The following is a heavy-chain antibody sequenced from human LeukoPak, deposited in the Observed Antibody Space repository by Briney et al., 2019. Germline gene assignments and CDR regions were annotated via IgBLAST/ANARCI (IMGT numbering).Heavy chain of an antibody. CDR3: TTDGGY. V-gene: IGHV3-15*01. Sequence: PGGSHRLSCEASGFSFSDAWMSWVRQAPGKGLEWVGRIKSSGDGGTTDYTAPVKGRFTISRDDSRNTVFLQMNTLKTEDTAVYCCTTDGGYWGQGTLVTVSS. D-gene: IGHD2-15*01. CDR2: IKSSGDGGTT. CDR1: GFSFSDAW. J-gene: IGHJ4*02.